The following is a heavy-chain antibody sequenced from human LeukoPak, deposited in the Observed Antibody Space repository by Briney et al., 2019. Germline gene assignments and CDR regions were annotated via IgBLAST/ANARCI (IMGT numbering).Heavy chain of an antibody. V-gene: IGHV3-30*02. Sequence: GRSLRLSCAASGFTFSNFGMHWVRQAPGRGLEWEAFTRFDGSNKYYADSVKGRFTMSRDNSKHTLYLQMNSLRAEDTAVYYCAKGPNYDILTGWRKTYNGFDIWGQGTMVTVSS. CDR3: AKGPNYDILTGWRKTYNGFDI. J-gene: IGHJ3*02. CDR2: TRFDGSNK. CDR1: GFTFSNFG. D-gene: IGHD3-9*01.